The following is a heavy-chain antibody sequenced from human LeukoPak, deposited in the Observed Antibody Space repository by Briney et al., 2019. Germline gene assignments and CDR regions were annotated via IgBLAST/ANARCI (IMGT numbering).Heavy chain of an antibody. Sequence: PGGSLRLSCAASGFTVSSNYMGWVRQAPGKGLQWVSFIYSGGSTYYADSVKGRFTISRDNAKNSLYLQMNSLRAEDTAVYYCAREARYSSGCSDYWGQGTPVTVSS. CDR1: GFTVSSNY. CDR3: AREARYSSGCSDY. V-gene: IGHV3-66*01. J-gene: IGHJ4*02. CDR2: IYSGGST. D-gene: IGHD6-19*01.